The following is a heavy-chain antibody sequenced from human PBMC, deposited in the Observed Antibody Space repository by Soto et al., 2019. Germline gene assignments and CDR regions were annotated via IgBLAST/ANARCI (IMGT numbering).Heavy chain of an antibody. Sequence: TSVTVSCLASGFSFSDYFMHWVRQAAAQGLAWMGIINPSGGSRNYAQKFQCRVTMTRDTSTGTAYMEVGSLSSEDTAVYYCARGWMIVDTGIGCYYYHAMDVWGQGTTVTVSS. CDR3: ARGWMIVDTGIGCYYYHAMDV. CDR1: GFSFSDYF. CDR2: INPSGGSR. V-gene: IGHV1-46*01. J-gene: IGHJ6*02. D-gene: IGHD5-18*01.